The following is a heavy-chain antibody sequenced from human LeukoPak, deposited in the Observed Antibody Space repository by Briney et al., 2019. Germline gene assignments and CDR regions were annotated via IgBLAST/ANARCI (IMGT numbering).Heavy chain of an antibody. CDR2: IYTSGTT. J-gene: IGHJ3*01. CDR3: ARGSSGLDGANTWGGAFDL. Sequence: TSETLSLTCTVSGGAISTFFWTWIRQPAGKGLEWIGRIYTSGTTNYNPSLRSRLIMSIDTSNKQFSMNLSSVTAADTAVYYCARGSSGLDGANTWGGAFDLWGQGTMVTVFS. D-gene: IGHD1-26*01. CDR1: GGAISTFF. V-gene: IGHV4-4*07.